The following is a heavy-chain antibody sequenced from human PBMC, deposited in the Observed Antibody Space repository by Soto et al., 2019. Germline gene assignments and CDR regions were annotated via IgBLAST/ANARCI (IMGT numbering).Heavy chain of an antibody. V-gene: IGHV3-74*01. CDR2: IRGDGNDA. J-gene: IGHJ4*02. CDR1: GFTFSSSW. CDR3: ARDLVSGSGSLGH. D-gene: IGHD3-10*01. Sequence: VQLVESGGGLVQPGGSPRLSCAASGFTFSSSWMHWVRQVPGKGLVWVSRIRGDGNDAHYADSVKDRFTISRDNAKNTLDLQMDSLRAEDTAVYYCARDLVSGSGSLGHWGQGTLVTVSS.